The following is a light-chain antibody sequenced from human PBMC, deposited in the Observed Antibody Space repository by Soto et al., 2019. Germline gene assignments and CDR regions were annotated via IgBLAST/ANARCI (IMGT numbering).Light chain of an antibody. J-gene: IGKJ1*01. CDR3: QQYDKWPRT. CDR1: QSVSTH. CDR2: FAS. V-gene: IGKV3-15*01. Sequence: VMTPFPATLFVSPGERAALSCRASQSVSTHLAWYQQTPGQPPRLLIYFASTRATAVPARVAAGGSGTEFTLTISGLQSDDLAVYYCQQYDKWPRTFGQGTKV.